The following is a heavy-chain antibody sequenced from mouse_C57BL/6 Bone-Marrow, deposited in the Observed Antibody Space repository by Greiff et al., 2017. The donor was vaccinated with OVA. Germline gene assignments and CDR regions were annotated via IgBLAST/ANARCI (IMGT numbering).Heavy chain of an antibody. V-gene: IGHV5-9-1*02. CDR3: TRDRSWDLDWYFDV. J-gene: IGHJ1*03. Sequence: DVKLVESGEGLVKPGGSLKLSCAASGFTFSSYAMSWVRQTPEKRLEWIAYISSCGDYIYYADTVKGRFTISRDNARNTLYLQMSSLKSEDTAMYYCTRDRSWDLDWYFDVWGTGTTVTVSS. CDR1: GFTFSSYA. CDR2: ISSCGDYI. D-gene: IGHD4-1*01.